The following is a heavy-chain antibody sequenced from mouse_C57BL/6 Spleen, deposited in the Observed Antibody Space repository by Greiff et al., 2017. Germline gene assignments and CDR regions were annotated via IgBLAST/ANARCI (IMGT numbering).Heavy chain of an antibody. CDR1: GYTFTDYY. J-gene: IGHJ2*01. CDR2: IYPGSGNT. CDR3: ARRGNVYGGFDD. Sequence: VQLQQSGAELVRPGASVKLSCKASGYTFTDYYINWVKQRPGQGLEWIARIYPGSGNTYYNEKFKGKATLTAETSSHTAYMQLSSLTSEDAAVYFCARRGNVYGGFDDWGKGTTLTVSS. V-gene: IGHV1-76*01. D-gene: IGHD2-2*01.